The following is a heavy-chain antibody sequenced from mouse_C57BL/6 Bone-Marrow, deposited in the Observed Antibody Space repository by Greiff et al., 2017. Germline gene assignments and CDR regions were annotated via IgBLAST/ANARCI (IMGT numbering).Heavy chain of an antibody. CDR3: ARYYYGSSHWYFDV. CDR1: GYTFTDYN. V-gene: IGHV1-18*01. D-gene: IGHD1-1*01. Sequence: SGPELVKPGASVKIPCKASGYTFTDYNMDWVKQSHGKSLEWIGDINPNNGGTIYNQKFKGKATLTVDKSSSTAYMELRSLTSEDTAVYYCARYYYGSSHWYFDVWGTGTTVTVSS. J-gene: IGHJ1*03. CDR2: INPNNGGT.